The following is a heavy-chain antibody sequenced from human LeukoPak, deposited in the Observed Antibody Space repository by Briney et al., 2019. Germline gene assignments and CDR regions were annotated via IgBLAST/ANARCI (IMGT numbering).Heavy chain of an antibody. Sequence: NPGGSLRLSCAASGFTFSSYSMNWVRQAPGKGLEWVSSISSSSSYIYYADSVKGRFTISRDNAKNSLYLQMNSLRAEDTAVYYCARVSRDYGDYEAVYYYYYYMDVWGKGTTVTISS. CDR2: ISSSSSYI. D-gene: IGHD4-17*01. J-gene: IGHJ6*03. CDR3: ARVSRDYGDYEAVYYYYYYMDV. CDR1: GFTFSSYS. V-gene: IGHV3-21*01.